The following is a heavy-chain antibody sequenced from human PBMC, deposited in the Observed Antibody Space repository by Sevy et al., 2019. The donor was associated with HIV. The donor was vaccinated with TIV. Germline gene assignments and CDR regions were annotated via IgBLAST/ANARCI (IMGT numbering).Heavy chain of an antibody. CDR3: AITKDYYDNSGYPFDY. V-gene: IGHV1-24*01. D-gene: IGHD3-22*01. Sequence: ASVKVSCKVSGYTFTKLPMHWVRQAPGKGLEWMGTFDPEDGKTIYAQKFQGRVTMTEDTSIDTAYMELSSLSSEDTAVFYCAITKDYYDNSGYPFDYWGQGTLVTVSS. CDR1: GYTFTKLP. J-gene: IGHJ4*02. CDR2: FDPEDGKT.